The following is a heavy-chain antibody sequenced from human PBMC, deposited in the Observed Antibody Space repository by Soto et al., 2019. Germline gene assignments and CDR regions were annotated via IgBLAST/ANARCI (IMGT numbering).Heavy chain of an antibody. V-gene: IGHV3-23*01. CDR3: ASRAYYDSSGYYYYYFDY. CDR1: GFTFSNYA. D-gene: IGHD3-22*01. Sequence: EVQLLESGGGLVQPGGSLRLSCAASGFTFSNYAMSWVRQAPGKGLEWVSAISSSGSNTYYADSVKGRFTISRDNSKNALYLQMSSLRAEDTAVYYCASRAYYDSSGYYYYYFDYSGQGTLVTVSS. J-gene: IGHJ4*02. CDR2: ISSSGSNT.